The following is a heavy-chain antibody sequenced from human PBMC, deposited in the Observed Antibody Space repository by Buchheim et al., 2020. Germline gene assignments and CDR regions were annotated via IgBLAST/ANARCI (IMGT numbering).Heavy chain of an antibody. CDR1: GGSFSGYY. D-gene: IGHD2-21*02. CDR2: LNHRGTT. J-gene: IGHJ5*02. Sequence: QVQLQQWGAGLLKPSETLSLTCAVSGGSFSGYYYNWIRQPPGKGLEWIGSLNHRGTTYYNPSLKNRVTISADVSKQHMSLELRSVTAADTAVYYCAREPVAVTATLNWFDPRGQGTL. V-gene: IGHV4-34*01. CDR3: AREPVAVTATLNWFDP.